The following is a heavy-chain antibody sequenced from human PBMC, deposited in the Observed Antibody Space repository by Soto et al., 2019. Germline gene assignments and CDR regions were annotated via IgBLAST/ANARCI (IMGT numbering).Heavy chain of an antibody. D-gene: IGHD3-9*01. J-gene: IGHJ5*02. V-gene: IGHV4-34*01. CDR3: ASIYDILTGRPPEGWFDP. CDR1: GGSFSGYY. CDR2: INHIGST. Sequence: SETLSLTCAVYGGSFSGYYWSWIRQPPGKGLEWFGEINHIGSTNYNPSHKSRVTISVDTSKNQFSLKLSSVTAADTAVYYCASIYDILTGRPPEGWFDPWGQGTLVTVSS.